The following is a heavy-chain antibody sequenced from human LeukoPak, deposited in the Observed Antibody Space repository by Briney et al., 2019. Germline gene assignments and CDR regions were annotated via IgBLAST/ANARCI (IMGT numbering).Heavy chain of an antibody. J-gene: IGHJ4*02. Sequence: GGSLRLSCEASEFTFRSYAMSWVRQAPGKGLEWVSVISDSGGSTYYADSVKGRFTISRDNSKNTLYLHMNSLRAEDTAVYYCAKFGSGNYYNFDYWGQGTLVTVSS. CDR2: ISDSGGST. D-gene: IGHD3-10*01. V-gene: IGHV3-23*01. CDR3: AKFGSGNYYNFDY. CDR1: EFTFRSYA.